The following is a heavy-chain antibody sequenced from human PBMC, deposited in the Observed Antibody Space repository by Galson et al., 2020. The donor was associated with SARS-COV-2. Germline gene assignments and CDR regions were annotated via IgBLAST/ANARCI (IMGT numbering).Heavy chain of an antibody. V-gene: IGHV4-59*08. J-gene: IGHJ3*02. CDR1: GDSISGYY. D-gene: IGHD5-12*01. Sequence: SETLSLTCTVSGDSISGYYWNWIRQPPGKGLEWIGYIYYIGSTNYNPSLKSRVTISVDTSKNQFSLKLTSVTAADTAVYYCARHGSVATIISDPFDIWGQGTMVTVSS. CDR2: IYYIGST. CDR3: ARHGSVATIISDPFDI.